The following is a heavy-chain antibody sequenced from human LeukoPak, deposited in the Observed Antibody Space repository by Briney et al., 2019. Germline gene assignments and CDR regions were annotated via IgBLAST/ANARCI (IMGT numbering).Heavy chain of an antibody. CDR3: ATEFGELGYHGMDV. CDR1: GYTLTELS. Sequence: ASVKVSCKVSGYTLTELSMHWVRQAPGKGLEWMGGFDPEDGETIYAQKFQGRVTMTEDTSTDTAYMELSSLRSEDTAVYYCATEFGELGYHGMDVWGQGTTVTVSS. J-gene: IGHJ6*02. D-gene: IGHD3-10*01. V-gene: IGHV1-24*01. CDR2: FDPEDGET.